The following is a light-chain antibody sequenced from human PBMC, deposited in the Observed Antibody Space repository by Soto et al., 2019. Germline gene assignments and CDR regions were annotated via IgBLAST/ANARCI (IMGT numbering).Light chain of an antibody. CDR2: EVS. CDR3: STSTTTNTLFV. J-gene: IGLJ1*01. Sequence: QSALTQPACVSGSPGQSIAISCTGTSDDNINYNFVSWYQLHPGKAPTLMIYEVSNRPSGVSGRFSGSKSGNTASLTISGLRAEDEGDYYCSTSTTTNTLFVFGTGTKVTVL. CDR1: SDDNINYNF. V-gene: IGLV2-14*01.